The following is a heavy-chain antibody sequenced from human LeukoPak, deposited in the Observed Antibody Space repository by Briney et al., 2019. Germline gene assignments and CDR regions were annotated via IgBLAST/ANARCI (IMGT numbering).Heavy chain of an antibody. CDR1: GFTFSSYW. CDR3: ARESYDSSGYNSEPFDY. J-gene: IGHJ4*02. V-gene: IGHV3-7*01. D-gene: IGHD3-22*01. Sequence: PGGSLRLSCAASGFTFSSYWMSWVRQAPGKGLEWVANIKQDGSEKYYVDSVKGRCTISRDNAKNALYLQMNSLRAEDTAVYYCARESYDSSGYNSEPFDYWGQGTLVTVSS. CDR2: IKQDGSEK.